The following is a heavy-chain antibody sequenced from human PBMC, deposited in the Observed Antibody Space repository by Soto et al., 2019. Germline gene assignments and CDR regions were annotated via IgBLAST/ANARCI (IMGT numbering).Heavy chain of an antibody. V-gene: IGHV4-30-4*01. CDR2: IYYSGST. CDR1: GGSISSGDYY. D-gene: IGHD1-1*01. CDR3: AGVQSMLLSGLDP. J-gene: IGHJ5*02. Sequence: QVQLQESGPGLVKPSQTLSLTCTVSGGSISSGDYYWSWIRQPPGKGLEWIGYIYYSGSTSYNPSLKSRVTISVDTSKNQFSLKLSSVPAADTAVYYCAGVQSMLLSGLDPWGQGTLVTVSS.